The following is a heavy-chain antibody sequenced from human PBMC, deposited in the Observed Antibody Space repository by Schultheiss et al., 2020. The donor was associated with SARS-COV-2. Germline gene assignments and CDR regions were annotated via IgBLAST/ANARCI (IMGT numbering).Heavy chain of an antibody. CDR2: INHSGST. CDR1: GGSISSYY. J-gene: IGHJ4*02. Sequence: SETLSLTCTVSGGSISSYYWSWIRQPPGKGLEWIGEINHSGSTNYNPSLKSRVTISVDTSRKQFSLRLTSVTAADTAVYYCAKYRGWYARPPLLFDYWGQGILVTVSS. D-gene: IGHD6-19*01. CDR3: AKYRGWYARPPLLFDY. V-gene: IGHV4-34*01.